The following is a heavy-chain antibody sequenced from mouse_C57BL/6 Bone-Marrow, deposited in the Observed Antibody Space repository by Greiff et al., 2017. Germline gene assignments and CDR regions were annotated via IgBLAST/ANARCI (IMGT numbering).Heavy chain of an antibody. CDR2: IRLKSDNYAT. CDR3: TGRWLLREWYFDV. J-gene: IGHJ1*03. Sequence: EVMLVESGGGLVQPGGSMKLSCVASGFTFSNYWMNWVRQSPEKGLEWVAQIRLKSDNYATHYAESVKGRFTISRDDSKSSVYLQMNNLRAEDTGIYYCTGRWLLREWYFDVWGTGTTVTVSS. D-gene: IGHD2-3*01. V-gene: IGHV6-3*01. CDR1: GFTFSNYW.